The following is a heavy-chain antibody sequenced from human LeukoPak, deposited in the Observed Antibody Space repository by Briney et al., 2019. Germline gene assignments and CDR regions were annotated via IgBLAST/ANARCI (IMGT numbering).Heavy chain of an antibody. J-gene: IGHJ3*02. CDR2: ISYDGSNK. D-gene: IGHD4-23*01. V-gene: IGHV3-30-3*01. CDR3: ARAEGYGGNSGAFDI. Sequence: GRSLRLSCAASGFTFSSYAMHWVRQAPGKGLEWVAVISYDGSNKYYADSVKGRFTISRDNSKNTLYLQMNSLRAEDTAVYYCARAEGYGGNSGAFDIWGQGTMVTVSS. CDR1: GFTFSSYA.